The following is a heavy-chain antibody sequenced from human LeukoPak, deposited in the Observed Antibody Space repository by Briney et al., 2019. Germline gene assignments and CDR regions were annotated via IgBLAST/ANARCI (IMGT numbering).Heavy chain of an antibody. CDR1: GYTFTGYY. V-gene: IGHV1-2*06. Sequence: ASVKVSCKASGYTFTGYYMHWVRQAPGQGLEWMGRINPNSGGTNYAQKFQGRVTMTRDTSISTAYMELSRLRSDDTAVYYCARDLRDKVGATGAFDIWGQGTMVTVSS. CDR3: ARDLRDKVGATGAFDI. D-gene: IGHD1-26*01. CDR2: INPNSGGT. J-gene: IGHJ3*02.